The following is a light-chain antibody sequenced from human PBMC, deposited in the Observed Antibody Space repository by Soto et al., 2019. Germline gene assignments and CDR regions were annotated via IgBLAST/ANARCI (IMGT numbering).Light chain of an antibody. CDR2: GAS. Sequence: IVLTQSPGTLSWAPGERATLSCRASQSVSSSYLAWYRQKPGQAPRLLIYGASSRATGIPDRFSGSGSGTDFTLTISRLEPEDFAVYYCQQYGSSPQTFGQGTKVDI. V-gene: IGKV3-20*01. CDR1: QSVSSSY. J-gene: IGKJ1*01. CDR3: QQYGSSPQT.